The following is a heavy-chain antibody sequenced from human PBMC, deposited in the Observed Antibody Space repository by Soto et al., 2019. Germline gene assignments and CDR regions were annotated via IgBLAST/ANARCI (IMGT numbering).Heavy chain of an antibody. Sequence: SGPTLVNPTQTLTLTCTFSGFSLSTSGMCVNWIRQPPGKALEWLALIDWDDDKYYSTSLKTRLTISKDTSKNQVVLTMTNMDPVDTATYYCAYSSSWPDAFDIWGQGTMVTVSS. CDR1: GFSLSTSGMC. J-gene: IGHJ3*02. V-gene: IGHV2-70*01. D-gene: IGHD6-13*01. CDR2: IDWDDDK. CDR3: AYSSSWPDAFDI.